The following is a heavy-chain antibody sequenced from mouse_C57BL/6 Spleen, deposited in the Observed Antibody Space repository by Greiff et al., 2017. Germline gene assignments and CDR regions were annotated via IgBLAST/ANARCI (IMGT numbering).Heavy chain of an antibody. CDR1: GYTFTNYW. CDR3: ARSPGATVVATRYFDV. J-gene: IGHJ1*03. Sequence: VQLQQSGAELVRPGTSVTLSCKASGYTFTNYWIGWAKQRPGHGLEWIGDIYPGGGYTNYNEKFKGQATLTADKSSSTAYMQFSSLTSEDSAIXYWARSPGATVVATRYFDVWGTGTTVTVSS. D-gene: IGHD1-1*01. CDR2: IYPGGGYT. V-gene: IGHV1-63*01.